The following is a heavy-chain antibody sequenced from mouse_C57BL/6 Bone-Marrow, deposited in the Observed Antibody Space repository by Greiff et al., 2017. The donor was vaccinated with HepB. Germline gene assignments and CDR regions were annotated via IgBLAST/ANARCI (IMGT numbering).Heavy chain of an antibody. CDR1: GYTFTSYW. CDR2: IYPGSGSP. V-gene: IGHV1-55*01. CDR3: ASRVDGYYGGPWFAD. Sequence: QVQLQQPGAELVKPGASVKMSCKASGYTFTSYWITWVKQRPGQGLEWIGDIYPGSGSPNYKEKFKSKATLTVDTSSSTAYMQLSSRTSEASALFYCASRVDGYYGGPWFADWGQGPMVTVAA. J-gene: IGHJ3*01. D-gene: IGHD2-3*01.